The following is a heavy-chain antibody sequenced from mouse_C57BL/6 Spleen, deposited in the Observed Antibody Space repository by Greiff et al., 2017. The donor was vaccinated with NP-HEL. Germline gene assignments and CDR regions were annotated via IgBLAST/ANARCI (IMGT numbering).Heavy chain of an antibody. D-gene: IGHD2-3*01. CDR1: GFSLTSYG. CDR3: AKPVNDGYYAWFAY. Sequence: QVQLKESGPGLVAPSQCLSITCTVSGFSLTSYGVSWVRQPPGKGLEWLGVICGDGSTNYHSALIYSLGISKDDSKSQVFLKLNSRQTADTATYYCAKPVNDGYYAWFAYWGQGALVTVSA. J-gene: IGHJ3*01. CDR2: ICGDGST. V-gene: IGHV2-3*01.